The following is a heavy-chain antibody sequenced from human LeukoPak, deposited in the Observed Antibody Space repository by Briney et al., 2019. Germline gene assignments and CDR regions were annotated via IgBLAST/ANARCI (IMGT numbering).Heavy chain of an antibody. CDR3: ASFLSARTIDC. Sequence: GGSLRLSCAASGFTFSSYGMHWVRQAPGKGLEWVAFIRYDGSNKYYADSVKGRFTISRDNSKNTLYLQMNSLRAEDTAVYYCASFLSARTIDCWGQGTLVTVSS. CDR2: IRYDGSNK. V-gene: IGHV3-30*02. D-gene: IGHD6-25*01. CDR1: GFTFSSYG. J-gene: IGHJ4*02.